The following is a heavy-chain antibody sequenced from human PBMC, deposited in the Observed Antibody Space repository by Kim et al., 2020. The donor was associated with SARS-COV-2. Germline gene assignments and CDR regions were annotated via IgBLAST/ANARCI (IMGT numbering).Heavy chain of an antibody. CDR2: INSDGSST. D-gene: IGHD2-21*01. CDR3: ASRVMTSFDY. CDR1: GFTFSSYW. V-gene: IGHV3-74*01. J-gene: IGHJ4*02. Sequence: GGSLRLSCAASGFTFSSYWMHWVRQAPGKGLVWVSHINSDGSSTTYADSVKGRFTVSRDNAKNTLFLQMNSLRAEDTAVYYCASRVMTSFDYWGQGTLVT.